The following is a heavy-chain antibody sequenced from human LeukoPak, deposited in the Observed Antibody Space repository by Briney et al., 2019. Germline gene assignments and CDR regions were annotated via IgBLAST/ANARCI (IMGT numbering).Heavy chain of an antibody. J-gene: IGHJ6*02. CDR2: IYYSGST. Sequence: SETLSLTCTVSGGSISSSSYYWGWIRQPPGKGLEWIGSIYYSGSTYYNPSLKSRVTISVDTSKNQFSLKLSSVTAADTAVYYCARDVVVVPAAVHYGMDVWGQGTTVTVSS. CDR1: GGSISSSSYY. V-gene: IGHV4-39*02. D-gene: IGHD2-2*01. CDR3: ARDVVVVPAAVHYGMDV.